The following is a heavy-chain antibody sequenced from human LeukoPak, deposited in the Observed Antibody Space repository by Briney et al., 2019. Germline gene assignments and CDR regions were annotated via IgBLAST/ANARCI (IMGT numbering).Heavy chain of an antibody. Sequence: PSETLSLTCTVSGGSISSYYWSWIRQPPGKGLEWIGYVDHTGSTKFNPSLNGRVSISRDTSNNFFSLRLRSVTAADTAVYFCARGRVSSSTWYSTYYYFFYMDFWGKGTTVTVSS. CDR1: GGSISSYY. D-gene: IGHD4-11*01. CDR3: ARGRVSSSTWYSTYYYFFYMDF. V-gene: IGHV4-59*01. CDR2: VDHTGST. J-gene: IGHJ6*03.